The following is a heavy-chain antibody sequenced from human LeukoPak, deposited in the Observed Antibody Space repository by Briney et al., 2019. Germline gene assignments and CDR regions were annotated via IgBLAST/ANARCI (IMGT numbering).Heavy chain of an antibody. V-gene: IGHV3-23*01. CDR1: GFTFSSYA. CDR2: ISGSGDST. Sequence: GGSLRLSCAASGFTFSSYAMSWVRQAPGKGLEWVSAISGSGDSTYYADSVKGRFTISRDNSKNTLYLQMNSLRAEDTAVYYCAKSPTSAWGYYYYYMDVWGKGTTVTVSS. CDR3: AKSPTSAWGYYYYYMDV. D-gene: IGHD5-12*01. J-gene: IGHJ6*03.